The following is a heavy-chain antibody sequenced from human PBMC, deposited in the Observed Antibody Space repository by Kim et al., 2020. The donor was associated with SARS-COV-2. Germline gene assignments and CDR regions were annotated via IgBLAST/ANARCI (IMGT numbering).Heavy chain of an antibody. J-gene: IGHJ6*03. CDR3: ARGRWWQDYYMDV. CDR1: GGTFSSYA. V-gene: IGHV1-69*04. D-gene: IGHD2-15*01. Sequence: SVKVSCKASGGTFSSYAISWVRQAPGQGLEWMGRIIPILGIANYAQKFQGRVTITADKSTSTAYMELSSLRSEDTAVYYCARGRWWQDYYMDVWGKGTTVTVSS. CDR2: IIPILGIA.